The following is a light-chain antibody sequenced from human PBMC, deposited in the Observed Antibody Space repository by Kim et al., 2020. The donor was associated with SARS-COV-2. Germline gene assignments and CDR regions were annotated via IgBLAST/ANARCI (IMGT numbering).Light chain of an antibody. CDR1: QHISRY. J-gene: IGKJ1*01. Sequence: DIQMTQSPSSLSASAGDRVTITCRASQHISRYLNWYQQKPGKAPKLLIYDASSLLSGVPSRFSGSGSGTDFTLTISTLQPEDSATYYCQQSYIMQWTFGQGTKVDIK. V-gene: IGKV1-39*01. CDR3: QQSYIMQWT. CDR2: DAS.